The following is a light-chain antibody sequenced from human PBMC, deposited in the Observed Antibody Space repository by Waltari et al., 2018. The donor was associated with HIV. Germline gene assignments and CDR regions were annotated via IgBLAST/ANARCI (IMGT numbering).Light chain of an antibody. V-gene: IGLV1-44*01. CDR3: SAWDASLGAWM. CDR1: TSNIGTNN. CDR2: SNI. J-gene: IGLJ3*02. Sequence: QSVLTQPPSASGTPGQRIIISCSGSTSNIGTNNVNWYQQLPGTTPRLLMHSNIRRPSGVPDRFSGSRSGTSASLAISGLQSEDEADYYSSAWDASLGAWMFGGGTKLTVL.